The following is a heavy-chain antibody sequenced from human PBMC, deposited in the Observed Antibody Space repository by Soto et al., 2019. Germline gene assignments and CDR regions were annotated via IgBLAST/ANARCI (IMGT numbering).Heavy chain of an antibody. CDR2: IAYDGSSE. CDR1: GFSFSNYG. Sequence: PGGSLRLSCAASGFSFSNYGMHWVRQAPGKGLEWVAVIAYDGSSEDYADSVKGRFTISRDNSRNTLYLQMNSLRAEDTAVYYCANDGVSYSIYGLDIWGQGTLVTVSS. J-gene: IGHJ3*02. D-gene: IGHD3-3*02. CDR3: ANDGVSYSIYGLDI. V-gene: IGHV3-30*18.